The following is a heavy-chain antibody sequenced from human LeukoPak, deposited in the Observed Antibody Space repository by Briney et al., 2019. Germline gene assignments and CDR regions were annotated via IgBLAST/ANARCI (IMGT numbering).Heavy chain of an antibody. Sequence: GGSLRLSCTASGFTFCDYAMSWFRQAPGKGLDWVGFIRSKAYGGTTEYAASVKGRFTISRDDSKSIAYLQMNSLKTEDTAVYYCAGGDFYFDYWGQGTLVTVSS. V-gene: IGHV3-49*03. J-gene: IGHJ4*02. CDR2: IRSKAYGGTT. D-gene: IGHD2-21*02. CDR1: GFTFCDYA. CDR3: AGGDFYFDY.